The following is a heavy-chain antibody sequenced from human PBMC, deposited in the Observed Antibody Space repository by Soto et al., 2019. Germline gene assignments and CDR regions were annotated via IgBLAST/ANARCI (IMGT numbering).Heavy chain of an antibody. V-gene: IGHV3-30*18. CDR2: ISYDGSNK. Sequence: QVQLVESGGGVVQPGRSLRLSCAASGFTFSSYGMHWVRQAPGKGLEWVAVISYDGSNKYYADSVKGRFTISRDNSKNWLYLQRNSMGAEDTAVYYCAKSRGGYGSGSYPGLDYWGQGTLVTVSS. CDR3: AKSRGGYGSGSYPGLDY. J-gene: IGHJ4*02. D-gene: IGHD3-10*01. CDR1: GFTFSSYG.